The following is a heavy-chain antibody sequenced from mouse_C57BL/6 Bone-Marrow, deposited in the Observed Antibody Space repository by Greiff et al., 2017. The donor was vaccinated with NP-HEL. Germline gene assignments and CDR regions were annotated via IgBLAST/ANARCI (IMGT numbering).Heavy chain of an antibody. CDR3: ASTMVTTEYYYAMDY. V-gene: IGHV5-2*01. CDR1: EYEFPSHD. D-gene: IGHD2-2*01. J-gene: IGHJ4*01. Sequence: EVKLVESGGGLVQPGESLKLSCESNEYEFPSHDMSWVRKTPEKRLELVAAINSDGGSTYYPDTMEGRVIISRDNTKKSLYLQMRSLRSDDTAVYYCASTMVTTEYYYAMDYWGQGTSVTVSS. CDR2: INSDGGST.